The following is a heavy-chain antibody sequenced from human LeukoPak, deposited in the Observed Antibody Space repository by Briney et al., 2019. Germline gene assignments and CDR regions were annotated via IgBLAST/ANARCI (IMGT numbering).Heavy chain of an antibody. CDR2: ISSSSSYI. CDR3: ARVGREIQLWPGAFDI. CDR1: GFTFSSYS. V-gene: IGHV3-21*01. D-gene: IGHD5-18*01. J-gene: IGHJ3*02. Sequence: GGSLRLSCAASGFTFSSYSMNWVRQAPGKGLEWVSSISSSSSYIYYADSVKGRFTISRDNAKNSLYLQMNSLRAEDTAVYYCARVGREIQLWPGAFDIWGQGTMVTVSS.